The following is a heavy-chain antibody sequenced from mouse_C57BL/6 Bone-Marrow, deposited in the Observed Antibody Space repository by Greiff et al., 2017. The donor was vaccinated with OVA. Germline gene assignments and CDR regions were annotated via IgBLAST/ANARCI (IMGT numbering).Heavy chain of an antibody. CDR3: AREGPTVVAHWYCDV. Sequence: VQLQQSDAELVKPGASVKISCKVSGYTFTDHTIHWMKQRPEQGLEWIGYIYPRDGSTKYNEKFKGKATFTADTSSNTAYMQLSSLTTEDSAIYYCAREGPTVVAHWYCDVWGTGTTVTVSS. J-gene: IGHJ1*03. CDR1: GYTFTDHT. D-gene: IGHD1-1*01. V-gene: IGHV1-78*01. CDR2: IYPRDGST.